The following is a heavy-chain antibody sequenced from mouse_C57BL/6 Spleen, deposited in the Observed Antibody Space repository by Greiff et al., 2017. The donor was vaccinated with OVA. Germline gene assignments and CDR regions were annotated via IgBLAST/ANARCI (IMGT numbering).Heavy chain of an antibody. CDR3: ARDDENAMDY. V-gene: IGHV3-6*01. J-gene: IGHJ4*01. CDR2: ISYDGSN. CDR1: GYSITSGYY. Sequence: ESGPGLVKPSQSLSLTCSVTGYSITSGYYWNWIRQFPGNKLEWMGYISYDGSNNYNPSLKNRISITRDTSKNQFFLKLNSVTTEDTATYYCARDDENAMDYWGQGTSVTVSS.